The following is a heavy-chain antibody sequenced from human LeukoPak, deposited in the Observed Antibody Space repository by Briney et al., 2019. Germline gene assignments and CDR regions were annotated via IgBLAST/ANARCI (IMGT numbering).Heavy chain of an antibody. Sequence: GGSVKVSSKASGYTFTTYGISWVREAPGQGLGCMGWISAYNGNTNYVQKLQGRVTMTTDTSTSTAYMELKSLRSDDTAVYYCARSGYYDILTGYSCFDPWGQGTLVTVSS. CDR1: GYTFTTYG. CDR2: ISAYNGNT. D-gene: IGHD3-9*01. CDR3: ARSGYYDILTGYSCFDP. J-gene: IGHJ5*02. V-gene: IGHV1-18*01.